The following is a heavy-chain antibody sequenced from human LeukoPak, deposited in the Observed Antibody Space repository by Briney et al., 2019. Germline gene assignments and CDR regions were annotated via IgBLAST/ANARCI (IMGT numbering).Heavy chain of an antibody. Sequence: GSLQLSCAASGFPFSYYYMSWTRQAPGKGLEWVSYISSSGSTIYYADSVKGRFTISRDNAKNSLYLQMNSLRAEDTAVYYCARCSRGYSEINYYMDVWGKGTAVTVSS. CDR1: GFPFSYYY. J-gene: IGHJ6*03. CDR3: ARCSRGYSEINYYMDV. V-gene: IGHV3-11*01. CDR2: ISSSGSTI. D-gene: IGHD5-18*01.